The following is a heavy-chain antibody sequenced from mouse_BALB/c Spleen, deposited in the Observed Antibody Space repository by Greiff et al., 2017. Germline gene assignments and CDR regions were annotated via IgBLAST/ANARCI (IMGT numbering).Heavy chain of an antibody. Sequence: EVQLQESGPGLVKPSQSLSLTCTVTGYSITSDYAWNWIRQFPGNKLEWMGYISYSGSTSYNPSLKSRISITRDTSKNQFFLQLNSVTTEDTATYYCARRYGFDYWGQGTTLTVSS. CDR1: GYSITSDYA. CDR2: ISYSGST. V-gene: IGHV3-2*02. D-gene: IGHD2-14*01. CDR3: ARRYGFDY. J-gene: IGHJ2*01.